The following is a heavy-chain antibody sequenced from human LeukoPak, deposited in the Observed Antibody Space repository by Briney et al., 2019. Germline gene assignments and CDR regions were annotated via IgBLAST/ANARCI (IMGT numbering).Heavy chain of an antibody. Sequence: PSETLSLTCTVSGGSISSSSYYWGWIRQPPGKGLEWIGSIYHSGSTYYNPSLKSRVTISVDTSKNQFSLKLSSVTAADTAVYYCARDRYDILTGYYDSNWFDPWGQGTLVTVSS. J-gene: IGHJ5*02. CDR3: ARDRYDILTGYYDSNWFDP. CDR2: IYHSGST. D-gene: IGHD3-9*01. V-gene: IGHV4-39*07. CDR1: GGSISSSSYY.